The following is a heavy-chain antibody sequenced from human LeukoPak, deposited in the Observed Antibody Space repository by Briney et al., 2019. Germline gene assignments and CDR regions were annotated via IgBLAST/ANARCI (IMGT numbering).Heavy chain of an antibody. CDR1: GYTFTGHY. Sequence: ASVKVSCKASGYTFTGHYMHWVRQAPGQGLEWMGWINPNSGGTNFAQKFQGRVTMTRHTSISTAYMELSRLRSDDTAVYYCARDKQLDWAHYYYYYMDVWGKGTTVTVSS. V-gene: IGHV1-2*02. J-gene: IGHJ6*03. CDR3: ARDKQLDWAHYYYYYMDV. D-gene: IGHD1-1*01. CDR2: INPNSGGT.